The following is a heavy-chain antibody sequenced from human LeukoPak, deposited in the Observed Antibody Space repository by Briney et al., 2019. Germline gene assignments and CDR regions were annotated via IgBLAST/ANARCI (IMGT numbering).Heavy chain of an antibody. D-gene: IGHD2-2*01. CDR1: GGSISSYY. CDR3: ARAPAGQPYYYMDV. CDR2: IYYSGST. V-gene: IGHV4-59*08. Sequence: SETLSLTCTVSGGSISSYYWSWIRQPPGKGPEWIGYIYYSGSTSYNPSVKSRVSISVDTSKNQFSLKLSSVTAADTAVYYCARAPAGQPYYYMDVRGKGTTVTVSS. J-gene: IGHJ6*03.